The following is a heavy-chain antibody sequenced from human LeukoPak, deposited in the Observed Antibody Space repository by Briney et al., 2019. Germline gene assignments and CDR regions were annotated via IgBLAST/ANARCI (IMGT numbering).Heavy chain of an antibody. D-gene: IGHD3-3*01. V-gene: IGHV3-49*03. CDR1: GFSFGDYA. J-gene: IGHJ5*02. Sequence: GGSLRLSCTASGFSFGDYAISWFRQAPGGGREWVGFIRSKASGWTTDYAAAVKGRFTISRDDSKSIAYLQMNSLRTEDTAVYYCTRERRLWSGYYSPPGWFDPWGQGTLVTVSS. CDR2: IRSKASGWTT. CDR3: TRERRLWSGYYSPPGWFDP.